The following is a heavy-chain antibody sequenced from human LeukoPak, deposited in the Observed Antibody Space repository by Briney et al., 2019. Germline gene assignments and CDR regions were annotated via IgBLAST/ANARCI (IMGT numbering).Heavy chain of an antibody. D-gene: IGHD6-19*01. J-gene: IGHJ5*02. CDR3: ARGDRAVAGAWGWFDP. Sequence: SETLSLTCTVSGGSISSFYWSWLRQSAGKGLEWSGRIYTTGSTNYNPPLKTRVTMSVVTSKNQFSLKLTSVTAADTAVYYCARGDRAVAGAWGWFDPWGQGTLVTVSS. CDR1: GGSISSFY. V-gene: IGHV4-4*07. CDR2: IYTTGST.